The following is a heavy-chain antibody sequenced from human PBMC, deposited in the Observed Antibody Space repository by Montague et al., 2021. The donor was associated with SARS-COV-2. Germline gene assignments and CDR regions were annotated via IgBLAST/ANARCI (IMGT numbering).Heavy chain of an antibody. CDR3: ARLGDGVVPSPILGVGPYYSSYYMDV. Sequence: SETRSLTCAVHGGSLSTYSWNWIRQPPGKGLEWIGEIHHGGSTNYDPSLKSRVTISADTSKNQFSLKLTSVAAADTAVYYCARLGDGVVPSPILGVGPYYSSYYMDVWGKGTTVTVSS. CDR2: IHHGGST. D-gene: IGHD3-10*01. J-gene: IGHJ6*03. CDR1: GGSLSTYS. V-gene: IGHV4-34*01.